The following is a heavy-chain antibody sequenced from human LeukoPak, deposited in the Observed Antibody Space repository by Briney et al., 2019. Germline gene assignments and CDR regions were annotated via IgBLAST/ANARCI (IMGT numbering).Heavy chain of an antibody. CDR1: GFTFDDYA. Sequence: GRSLRLSCAASGFTFDDYAMHWVRQAPGKGLEWVSGISWNSGSIGYADSVKGRFTISRDNSKNTLYLQMNSLRPEDTAVYYCAKDSRTYFKWLDPWGQGTLVTVSS. CDR3: AKDSRTYFKWLDP. J-gene: IGHJ5*02. V-gene: IGHV3-9*01. CDR2: ISWNSGSI. D-gene: IGHD2-8*01.